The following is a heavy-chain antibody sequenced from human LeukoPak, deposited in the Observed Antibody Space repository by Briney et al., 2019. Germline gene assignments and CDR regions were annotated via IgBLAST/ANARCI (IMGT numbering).Heavy chain of an antibody. CDR3: AKGGVVLRFLEWFDY. D-gene: IGHD3-3*01. J-gene: IGHJ4*02. Sequence: PGRSLRLSCAASGFTSDDYAMHWVRQAPGKGLEWVSGISWNSGSIGYADSVKGRFTISRDNAKNSLCLQMNSLRAEDTALYYCAKGGVVLRFLEWFDYWGQGTLVTVSS. V-gene: IGHV3-9*02. CDR2: ISWNSGSI. CDR1: GFTSDDYA.